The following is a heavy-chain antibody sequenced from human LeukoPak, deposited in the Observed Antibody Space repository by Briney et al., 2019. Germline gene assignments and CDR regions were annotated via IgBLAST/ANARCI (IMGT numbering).Heavy chain of an antibody. J-gene: IGHJ3*02. D-gene: IGHD3-3*02. CDR3: ARIRAGRLPISKDAFDI. CDR1: GFTFSSYA. CDR2: ISGSGGST. Sequence: GGSLRLSCAASGFTFSSYAMSWVRQAPGKGLEWVSAISGSGGSTYYADSVKGRFTISRDNSKNTLYLQMDSLRAEDTAIYYCARIRAGRLPISKDAFDIWGQGTMVIVSS. V-gene: IGHV3-23*01.